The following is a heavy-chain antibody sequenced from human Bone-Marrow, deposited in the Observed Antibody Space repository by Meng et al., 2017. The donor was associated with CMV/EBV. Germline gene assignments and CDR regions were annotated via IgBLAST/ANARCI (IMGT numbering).Heavy chain of an antibody. Sequence: GESLKISCAASGYTVSSNYISWGRQAPGKGLERGSVIYSVGRTYYADSVKGRFTMSRDKSKNTLYIQMNSLRAEDTAVYYCAKDSPAARRNYYGMGVWGQGTTVTVSS. J-gene: IGHJ6*01. CDR2: IYSVGRT. CDR3: AKDSPAARRNYYGMGV. CDR1: GYTVSSNY. D-gene: IGHD6-6*01. V-gene: IGHV3-66*02.